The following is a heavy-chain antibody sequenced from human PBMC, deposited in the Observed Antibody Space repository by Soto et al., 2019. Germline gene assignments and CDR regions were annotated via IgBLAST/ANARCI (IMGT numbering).Heavy chain of an antibody. CDR3: VRAGAATLSDY. CDR1: GGSVSSGTYY. Sequence: SETLSLTCTVSGGSVSSGTYYWNWIRQPPGKGLEWIGYITYSGSSNYNPSLRSRVTMSLSTSKNQFSLKLNSVTAADTAVYYCVRAGAATLSDYWGQGTLVTVSS. V-gene: IGHV4-61*01. D-gene: IGHD2-15*01. J-gene: IGHJ4*02. CDR2: ITYSGSS.